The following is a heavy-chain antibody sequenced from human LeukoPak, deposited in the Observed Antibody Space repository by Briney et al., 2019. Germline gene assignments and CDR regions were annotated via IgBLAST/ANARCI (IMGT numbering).Heavy chain of an antibody. V-gene: IGHV3-21*01. CDR1: GFTFSSYA. D-gene: IGHD1-26*01. CDR2: ISTSSSYI. Sequence: PGGSLRLSCAASGFTFSSYAMTWVRQAPGKGLEWVSSISTSSSYIYYADSVKGRFTISRDNARNSLFLQMNSLRAEDTAVYYCARVSRGKWELLGAHDYWGQGTLVTVSS. J-gene: IGHJ4*02. CDR3: ARVSRGKWELLGAHDY.